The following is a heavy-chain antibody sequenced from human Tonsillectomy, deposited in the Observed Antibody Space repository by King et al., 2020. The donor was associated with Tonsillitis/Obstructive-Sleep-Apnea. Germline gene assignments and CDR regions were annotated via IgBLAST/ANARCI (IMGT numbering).Heavy chain of an antibody. J-gene: IGHJ6*03. Sequence: TLKESGPTLVKPTQTLTLTCTFSGFSLSTSGVGVGWIRQPPGKALEWLALVYWDDDKLYSPSLKSRLTITKDTSKNQVVLTMTNIHPVDTATYYCARQPDSESYYDHYYYMDVWGKGTTVTVSS. CDR1: GFSLSTSGVG. CDR2: VYWDDDK. CDR3: ARQPDSESYYDHYYYMDV. D-gene: IGHD1-26*01. V-gene: IGHV2-5*02.